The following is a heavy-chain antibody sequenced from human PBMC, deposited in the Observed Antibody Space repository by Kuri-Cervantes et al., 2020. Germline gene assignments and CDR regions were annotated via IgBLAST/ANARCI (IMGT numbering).Heavy chain of an antibody. CDR3: ARVAVAAAGTLDAFDI. Sequence: SETLSLTCAVYGGSFSGYYWSWIRQPPGKGLEWIGEINHSGSTNYNPSLKSRVTISVDTSKNQFSLRLSSATAADTAVYYCARVAVAAAGTLDAFDIWGQGTMVTVSS. CDR2: INHSGST. D-gene: IGHD6-13*01. J-gene: IGHJ3*02. CDR1: GGSFSGYY. V-gene: IGHV4-34*01.